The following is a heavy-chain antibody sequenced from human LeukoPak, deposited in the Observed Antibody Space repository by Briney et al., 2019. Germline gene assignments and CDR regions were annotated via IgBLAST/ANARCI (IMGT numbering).Heavy chain of an antibody. CDR3: AKAHPRSRFDS. CDR2: IRNKANSYTT. V-gene: IGHV3-72*01. D-gene: IGHD2-15*01. Sequence: GGSLRLSCAASGFTFSDHYMDWVRQAPGKGLDWVGRIRNKANSYTTEYAASVKGRFTISRDDSKNSLYLQMNSLKIEDTAVYYCAKAHPRSRFDSWGQGTLVTVSS. CDR1: GFTFSDHY. J-gene: IGHJ4*02.